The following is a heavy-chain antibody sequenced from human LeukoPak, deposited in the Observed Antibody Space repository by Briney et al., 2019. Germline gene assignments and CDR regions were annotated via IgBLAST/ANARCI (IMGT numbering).Heavy chain of an antibody. Sequence: SVKVSCKASGGTFSNYAISWVRQAPGQGLEWMGGIIPIFGTTNYAQKFQGRVTITTDESTSTAYMELSSLRPEDTAVYYCARIPPEGDAFDIWGQGTMVTVSS. CDR3: ARIPPEGDAFDI. CDR2: IIPIFGTT. J-gene: IGHJ3*02. V-gene: IGHV1-69*05. CDR1: GGTFSNYA.